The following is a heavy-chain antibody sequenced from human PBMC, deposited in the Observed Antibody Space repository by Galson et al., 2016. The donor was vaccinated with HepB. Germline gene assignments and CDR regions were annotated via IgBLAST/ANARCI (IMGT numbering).Heavy chain of an antibody. V-gene: IGHV3-13*01. Sequence: SLRLSCAASGFTFSIHDMHWVRQAPGKGLEWVSAIETAGDTYYPNSVKGRLTISRENAKNCLYLQMTSLRAGDTAVDYCARGKSLLTMPWNYGLDVWGKGTTVSVSS. CDR3: ARGKSLLTMPWNYGLDV. CDR1: GFTFSIHD. D-gene: IGHD4/OR15-4a*01. CDR2: IETAGDT. J-gene: IGHJ6*04.